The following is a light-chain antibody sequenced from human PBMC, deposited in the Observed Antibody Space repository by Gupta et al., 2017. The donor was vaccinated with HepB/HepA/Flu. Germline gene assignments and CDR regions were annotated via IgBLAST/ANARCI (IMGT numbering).Light chain of an antibody. Sequence: QSVLTQPPSVSAAPRQRVTISCSGSRSRIGNNAVNWYQQRTGKAPKLLIYYDDLLPSGVADRFSGSKYGTSASLAISGLQAEDEADYYCAVWDDSMNANVFGTGTKVTVL. V-gene: IGLV1-36*01. J-gene: IGLJ1*01. CDR2: YDD. CDR1: RSRIGNNA. CDR3: AVWDDSMNANV.